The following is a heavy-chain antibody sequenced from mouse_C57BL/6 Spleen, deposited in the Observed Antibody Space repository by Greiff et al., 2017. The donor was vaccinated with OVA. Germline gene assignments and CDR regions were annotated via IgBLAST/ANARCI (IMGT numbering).Heavy chain of an antibody. D-gene: IGHD1-1*01. Sequence: EVKLQESGAELVRPGASVKLSCTASGFNIKDDYMHWVKQRPEQGLEWIGWIDPENGYTEYASKFQGKATITADTSSNTAYLQLSSLTSEDTAVYYCTTSGYYYDDFDYWGQGTTLTVSS. J-gene: IGHJ2*01. CDR2: IDPENGYT. CDR3: TTSGYYYDDFDY. CDR1: GFNIKDDY. V-gene: IGHV14-4*01.